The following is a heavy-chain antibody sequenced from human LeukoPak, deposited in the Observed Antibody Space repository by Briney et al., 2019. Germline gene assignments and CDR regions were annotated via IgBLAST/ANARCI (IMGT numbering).Heavy chain of an antibody. V-gene: IGHV4-39*01. CDR2: IYYSGST. CDR3: ASFRGGYCSSTSCYRPFAFDI. CDR1: GVSISSSSYY. J-gene: IGHJ3*02. D-gene: IGHD2-2*01. Sequence: PSETLSLTCTVSGVSISSSSYYWGWIRQPPGKGLEWIGSIYYSGSTYYNPSLKSRVTISVDTSKNQFSLKLSSVTAADTAVYYCASFRGGYCSSTSCYRPFAFDIWGQGTMVTVSS.